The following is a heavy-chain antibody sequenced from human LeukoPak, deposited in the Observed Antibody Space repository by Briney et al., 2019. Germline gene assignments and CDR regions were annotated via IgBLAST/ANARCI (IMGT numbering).Heavy chain of an antibody. CDR2: IYYSGST. V-gene: IGHV4-31*03. J-gene: IGHJ4*02. CDR3: ARHFDHVGSGIYEY. Sequence: SQTLSLTCTVSGGSISSGGYYWSWIRQHPGKGLEWIGYIYYSGSTYYNPSLKSRVTISVDTSKNQFSLKLSSVTAADTAVYYCARHFDHVGSGIYEYWGQGTLVTVSS. D-gene: IGHD3-10*01. CDR1: GGSISSGGYY.